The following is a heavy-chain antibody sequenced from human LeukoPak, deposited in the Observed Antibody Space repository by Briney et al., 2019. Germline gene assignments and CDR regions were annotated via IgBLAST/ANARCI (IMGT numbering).Heavy chain of an antibody. Sequence: NPSETLSLTCTVSGGSISSYYWSWIRQPPGKGLEWIGYISYSGSTNYNPSLKSRVTISLDTSKNQLSLKLNSVTAADTAVYYCARYIWGSYPTFEDYWGQGSLVTVSS. D-gene: IGHD3-16*02. CDR1: GGSISSYY. V-gene: IGHV4-59*01. CDR2: ISYSGST. J-gene: IGHJ4*02. CDR3: ARYIWGSYPTFEDY.